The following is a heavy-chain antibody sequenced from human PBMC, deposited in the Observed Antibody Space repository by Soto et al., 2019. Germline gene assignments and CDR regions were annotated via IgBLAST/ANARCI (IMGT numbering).Heavy chain of an antibody. V-gene: IGHV3-21*01. CDR2: ITSGSHYI. CDR1: GFTFSNYN. Sequence: EVQVVESGGGLVKPGGSLRLSCAASGFTFSNYNMNWVRQAPGKGLEWVSSITSGSHYIYYADSVKGRFTISRENAKNSLYLQMNSLRAEDTAVYYYARVGPYDAFDNWGQGTMVTVSS. J-gene: IGHJ3*02. CDR3: ARVGPYDAFDN.